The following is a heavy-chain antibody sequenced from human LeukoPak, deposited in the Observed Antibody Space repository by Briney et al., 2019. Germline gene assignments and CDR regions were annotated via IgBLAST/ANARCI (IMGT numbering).Heavy chain of an antibody. Sequence: SETLSLTCTGSGGSISSYYRSLIRQPPGKGLEWIGYIYYSGSTNYNPSLKSRVTISVDTSKNQFSLKLSSVTAADTAVYYCATHGGITMVRGGNYEYMDVWGKGTTVTVSS. CDR2: IYYSGST. CDR3: ATHGGITMVRGGNYEYMDV. D-gene: IGHD3-10*01. J-gene: IGHJ6*03. V-gene: IGHV4-59*08. CDR1: GGSISSYY.